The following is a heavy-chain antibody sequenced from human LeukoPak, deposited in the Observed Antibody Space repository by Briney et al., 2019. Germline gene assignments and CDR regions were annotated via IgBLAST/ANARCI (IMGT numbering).Heavy chain of an antibody. V-gene: IGHV3-9*01. CDR2: ISWNSGSI. J-gene: IGHJ2*01. CDR3: AKGGSGSFFWYFDL. CDR1: GFTFDDYA. D-gene: IGHD3-10*01. Sequence: PGGSLRLSCAASGFTFDDYAMHWVRQAPGKGLEWVSGISWNSGSIGYADSVKGRFTISRDSAKNSLYLQMNSLRAEDTALYYCAKGGSGSFFWYFDLWGRGTLATVSS.